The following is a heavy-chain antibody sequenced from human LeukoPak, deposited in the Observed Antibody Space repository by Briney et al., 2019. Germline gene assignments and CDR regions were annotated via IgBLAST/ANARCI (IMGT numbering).Heavy chain of an antibody. J-gene: IGHJ4*02. CDR3: AKPDTYYYDRSGYYY. V-gene: IGHV3-23*01. Sequence: GGSLRLSCAASGFTFSSYAMSWVRQAPGKGLEWVSAISGSGGSTYYADSVKGRFTISRDNSKNTLYLQMNSLRAEDTAVYYCAKPDTYYYDRSGYYYWGQGTLVTVSS. CDR2: ISGSGGST. D-gene: IGHD3-22*01. CDR1: GFTFSSYA.